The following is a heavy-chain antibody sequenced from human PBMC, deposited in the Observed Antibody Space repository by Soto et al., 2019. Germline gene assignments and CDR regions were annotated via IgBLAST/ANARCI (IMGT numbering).Heavy chain of an antibody. J-gene: IGHJ6*02. CDR2: INGYTGNT. D-gene: IGHD3-16*01. CDR3: ARSWVTGKGGMDV. Sequence: QVQLVQSGPEVKKPGASVKVSCKASGYTFTSYGFSWVRQAPGQGLEWMGWINGYTGNTHYAQKFQGRVTMTTDTSTSTAYMELWTLISDDTAVYYCARSWVTGKGGMDVWGQGTTVTVSS. CDR1: GYTFTSYG. V-gene: IGHV1-18*01.